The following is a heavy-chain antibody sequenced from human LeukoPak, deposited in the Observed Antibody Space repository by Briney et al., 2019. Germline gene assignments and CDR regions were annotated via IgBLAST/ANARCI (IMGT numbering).Heavy chain of an antibody. D-gene: IGHD3-22*01. CDR2: IGTAGDT. CDR1: GFTFSSYD. J-gene: IGHJ6*03. Sequence: GGSLRLSCAASGFTFSSYDMHWVRQATGKGLEWVSAIGTAGDTYYPGSVKGRFTISRDNAKNSLYLQMNSLRAGDTAVYYCARESSGYTSRYMDVWGKGTTVTVSS. CDR3: ARESSGYTSRYMDV. V-gene: IGHV3-13*01.